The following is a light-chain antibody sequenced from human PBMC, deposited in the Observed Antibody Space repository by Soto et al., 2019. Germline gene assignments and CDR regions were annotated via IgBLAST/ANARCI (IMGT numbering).Light chain of an antibody. V-gene: IGLV2-8*01. J-gene: IGLJ3*02. CDR1: SSDVGACNY. CDR3: ASYAGRNTWV. Sequence: QSVLTQPPSASGSPGQSVTISCTGTSSDVGACNYVSWYQQHPGKAPKLMIYDISRRPSGVPDRFSGSKSGNTASLTVSGLQAEDEADYYCASYAGRNTWVFGGGTKLTVL. CDR2: DIS.